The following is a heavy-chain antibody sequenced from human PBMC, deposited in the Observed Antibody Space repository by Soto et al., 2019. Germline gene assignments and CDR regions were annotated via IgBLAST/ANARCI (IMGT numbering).Heavy chain of an antibody. J-gene: IGHJ6*02. V-gene: IGHV2-70*04. CDR3: ARAFYGMDV. CDR2: IDWEDTK. Sequence: SGPTLVNPTQTLTLTCTVSGFSLSGTGMRVTWIRQPPGKALEWLARIDWEDTKLYSTSLKTRLSISKDTSKNQVVLTMTSMDPADTATYYCARAFYGMDVWGPGATVTVSS. CDR1: GFSLSGTGMR.